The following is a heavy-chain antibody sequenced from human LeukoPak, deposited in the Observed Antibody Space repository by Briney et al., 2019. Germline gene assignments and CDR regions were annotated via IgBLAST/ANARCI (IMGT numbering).Heavy chain of an antibody. Sequence: PSETLSLTCTVSGGSISSYYWSWIRQPPGKGLEWIGYFYYSGSTNYNPSLKSRVTISVDTSKNQFSLKLSSVTAADTAVSYCARSSGRVAATPFDYWGQGTLVTVSS. D-gene: IGHD2-15*01. CDR3: ARSSGRVAATPFDY. CDR2: FYYSGST. J-gene: IGHJ4*02. CDR1: GGSISSYY. V-gene: IGHV4-59*01.